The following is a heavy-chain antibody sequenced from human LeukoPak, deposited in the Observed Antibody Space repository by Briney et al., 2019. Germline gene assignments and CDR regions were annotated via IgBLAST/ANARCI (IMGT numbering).Heavy chain of an antibody. CDR3: ARDRHNSPYGIDV. D-gene: IGHD1-14*01. CDR1: GFTFTNYD. CDR2: IWYDGSNE. Sequence: GGSLRLSCAASGFTFTNYDIHWVRQAPGKGLEWVAVIWYDGSNEYYADSVKGRFTISRDNSKNTLYLQMYSLRAEDTAVYYCARDRHNSPYGIDVWGQGTTVTVSS. V-gene: IGHV3-33*01. J-gene: IGHJ6*02.